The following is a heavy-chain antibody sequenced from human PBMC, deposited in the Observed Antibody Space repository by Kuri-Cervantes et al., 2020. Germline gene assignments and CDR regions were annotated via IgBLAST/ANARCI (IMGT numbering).Heavy chain of an antibody. J-gene: IGHJ4*02. CDR2: IYHSGST. CDR1: GGSVSSGGYS. CDR3: ARGPWIQLWLLFDY. D-gene: IGHD5-18*01. Sequence: SQTLSLTCAVSGGSVSSGGYSWSWIRQSPGKGLEWIGYIYHSGSTYYNPSLKSRVTISVDTSKNQFSLKLSSVTAADTAVYYCARGPWIQLWLLFDYWGQGTLVTVSS. V-gene: IGHV4-30-2*05.